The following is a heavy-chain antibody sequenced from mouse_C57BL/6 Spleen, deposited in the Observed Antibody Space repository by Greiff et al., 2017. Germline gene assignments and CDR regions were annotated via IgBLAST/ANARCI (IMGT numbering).Heavy chain of an antibody. D-gene: IGHD1-1*01. CDR1: GFTFSSYA. V-gene: IGHV5-4*01. CDR2: ISDGGSYT. Sequence: EVQGVESGGGLVKPGGSLKLSCAASGFTFSSYAMSWVRQTPEKRLEWVATISDGGSYTYYPDNVKGRFTISRDNAKNNLYLQMSHLKSEDTAMYYCARGGSSYGYFDVWGTGTTVTVS. J-gene: IGHJ1*03. CDR3: ARGGSSYGYFDV.